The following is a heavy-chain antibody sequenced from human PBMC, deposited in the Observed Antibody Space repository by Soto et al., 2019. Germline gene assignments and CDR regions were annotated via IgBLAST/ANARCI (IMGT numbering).Heavy chain of an antibody. V-gene: IGHV4-30-4*01. D-gene: IGHD2-15*01. CDR3: ATMGTPATGLYYFDY. CDR1: GGSISSGNYY. CDR2: ISYSGSA. Sequence: QVQLQESGPGLVKPSQTLSLTCTVSGGSISSGNYYWSWIRQPPGKGLEWIGFISYSGSAYYNPSLKSRVTISVATSKNQFSLNLSFVTAADTAVYYCATMGTPATGLYYFDYWGQGTLVTVSS. J-gene: IGHJ4*02.